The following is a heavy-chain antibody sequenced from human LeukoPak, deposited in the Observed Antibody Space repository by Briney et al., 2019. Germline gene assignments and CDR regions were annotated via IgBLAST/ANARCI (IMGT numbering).Heavy chain of an antibody. D-gene: IGHD1-26*01. Sequence: GESLKISCKGSGCSFTSYWIVWVRQMPGKGLEWMGIIYPGDSDIRYSPSFQGQVTLSADKSISTADLQGSSLKPSDTAMYYCARHGPDSGSYRVCEDYWGQGTLVTVSS. V-gene: IGHV5-51*01. CDR2: IYPGDSDI. CDR1: GCSFTSYW. CDR3: ARHGPDSGSYRVCEDY. J-gene: IGHJ4*02.